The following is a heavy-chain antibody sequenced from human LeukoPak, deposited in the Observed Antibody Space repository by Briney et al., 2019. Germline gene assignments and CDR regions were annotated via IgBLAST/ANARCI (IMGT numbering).Heavy chain of an antibody. V-gene: IGHV3-53*01. CDR3: ARGDLATMGGAFDI. D-gene: IGHD5-12*01. Sequence: GGSLRLSCAASGFTVSSNYMSWVRQAPGKGLEWVSVIYSGGSTYYADSVKGRFTISRDNSKNTLYLQMNSLRAEDTAVYYCARGDLATMGGAFDIWGQGTMVTVSS. CDR2: IYSGGST. CDR1: GFTVSSNY. J-gene: IGHJ3*02.